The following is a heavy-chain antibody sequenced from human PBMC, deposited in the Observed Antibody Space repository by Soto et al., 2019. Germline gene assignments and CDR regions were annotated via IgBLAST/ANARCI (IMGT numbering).Heavy chain of an antibody. D-gene: IGHD6-13*01. Sequence: SVKVSCKASGFTLRISAMQWVRQARGQRLEWIGWIVVGSGHTNYAQKFQERVTITRDMSTSTAYMELSSLTSEDTAVYYCARESRVWIDYWGQGTLVTVSS. CDR1: GFTLRISA. CDR2: IVVGSGHT. J-gene: IGHJ4*02. V-gene: IGHV1-58*02. CDR3: ARESRVWIDY.